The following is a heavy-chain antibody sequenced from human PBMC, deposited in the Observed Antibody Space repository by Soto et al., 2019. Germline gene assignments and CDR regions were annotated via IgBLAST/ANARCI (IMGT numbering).Heavy chain of an antibody. J-gene: IGHJ4*02. CDR1: GYTFTSYG. CDR2: ISAYNGNT. D-gene: IGHD3-16*02. V-gene: IGHV1-18*01. CDR3: AMGAFRLGELSFPTANY. Sequence: QVQLVQSGAEVKKPGASVKVSCKASGYTFTSYGISWVRQAPGQGLEWMGWISAYNGNTNYAQKLQGRVTMTTDTSTSTAYMELRSRRSDDTAVYYCAMGAFRLGELSFPTANYWGQGTLVTVAS.